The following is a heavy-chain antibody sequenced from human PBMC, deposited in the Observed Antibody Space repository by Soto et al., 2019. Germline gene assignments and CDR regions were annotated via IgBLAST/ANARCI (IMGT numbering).Heavy chain of an antibody. J-gene: IGHJ3*02. V-gene: IGHV1-69*01. CDR1: GGAFSRYA. CDR3: ARVFEYQILEFAALEI. Sequence: QVLLVQSGAEVKKPGSSVKVSCKASGGAFSRYAISWVRQAPGQGLEWVGGIFPMYGTPVYAQKLQGRVTLTADEATTTAYMELSGLRYEDTAFYFCARVFEYQILEFAALEIGGQGTMVTVSS. CDR2: IFPMYGTP. D-gene: IGHD6-6*01.